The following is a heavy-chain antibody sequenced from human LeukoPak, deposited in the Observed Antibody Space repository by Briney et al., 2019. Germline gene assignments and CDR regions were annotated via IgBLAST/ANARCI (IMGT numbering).Heavy chain of an antibody. CDR3: ASGYARSARHQSDF. D-gene: IGHD5-12*01. CDR1: GFTFSDYY. CDR2: ISSSGSTI. J-gene: IGHJ4*02. V-gene: IGHV3-11*04. Sequence: GGSLRLSCAASGFTFSDYYMSWIRQAPGKGLEWVSYISSSGSTIYYADSVKGRFTISRDNAKNTLYLQMSSLRVEDSAVYYCASGYARSARHQSDFWGQGTVVTVSS.